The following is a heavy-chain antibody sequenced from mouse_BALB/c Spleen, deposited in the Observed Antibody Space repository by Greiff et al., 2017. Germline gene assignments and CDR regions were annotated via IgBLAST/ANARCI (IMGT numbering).Heavy chain of an antibody. CDR3: ARPYYYGSSYFDY. J-gene: IGHJ2*01. Sequence: EVHLVESGGGLVKPGGSLKLSCAASGFTFSSYAMSWVRQTPEKRLEWVASISSGGSTYYPDSVKGRFTISRDNARNILYLQMSSLRSEDTAMYYCARPYYYGSSYFDYWGQGTTLTVSS. D-gene: IGHD1-1*01. CDR2: ISSGGST. V-gene: IGHV5-6-5*01. CDR1: GFTFSSYA.